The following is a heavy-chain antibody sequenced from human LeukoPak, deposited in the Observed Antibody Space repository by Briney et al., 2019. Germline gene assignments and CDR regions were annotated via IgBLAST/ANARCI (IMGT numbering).Heavy chain of an antibody. J-gene: IGHJ4*02. CDR2: IYYSGST. Sequence: PSETLSLTCTVSGGSISSYYWSWIRQPPGRGLEWIGYIYYSGSTSYNPSLKSRVTISVDTSKNQFPLKLTSVTAADTAFYYCARGRAIAARDYWGQGTLVTVSS. D-gene: IGHD6-6*01. CDR1: GGSISSYY. V-gene: IGHV4-59*01. CDR3: ARGRAIAARDY.